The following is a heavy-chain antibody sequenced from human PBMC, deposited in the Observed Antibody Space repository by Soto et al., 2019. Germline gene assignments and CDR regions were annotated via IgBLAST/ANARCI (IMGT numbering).Heavy chain of an antibody. J-gene: IGHJ6*02. Sequence: ASVKVSCKASGYTFTSYGISWVRQAPGQGLEWMGWISAYNGNTNYAQKLQGRVTMTTDTSTSTAYMELRSLRSDDTAVYYCARDSRVAVAGSDYCSYYGMDVWGQGTTVTVSS. V-gene: IGHV1-18*01. CDR1: GYTFTSYG. CDR3: ARDSRVAVAGSDYCSYYGMDV. CDR2: ISAYNGNT. D-gene: IGHD6-19*01.